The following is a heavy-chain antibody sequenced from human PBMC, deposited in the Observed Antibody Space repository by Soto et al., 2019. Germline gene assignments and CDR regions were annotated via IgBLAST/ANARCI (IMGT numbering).Heavy chain of an antibody. J-gene: IGHJ3*02. Sequence: GGSLRLSCAASGFTVSSNYMSWVRQAPGKGLEWVSVIYSGGSTYYADSVKGRFTISRHNSKNTLYLQMNSLRAEDTAVYYCASLWSGSIDAFDIWGQGTMVTVSS. CDR2: IYSGGST. V-gene: IGHV3-53*04. CDR3: ASLWSGSIDAFDI. D-gene: IGHD3-3*01. CDR1: GFTVSSNY.